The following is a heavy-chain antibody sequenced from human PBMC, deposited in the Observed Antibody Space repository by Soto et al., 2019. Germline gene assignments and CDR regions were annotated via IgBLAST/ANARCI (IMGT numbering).Heavy chain of an antibody. Sequence: QVQLVQSGAEVKKPGASGKVSCKASGYTFTNYAMHWVRQAPGQRLEGMGWNNAGNGNTKYSQNFQGRVTITRDASAGTAYMELSSLRSEDTAVYYCARGIWSSGTYYFDSWGQGTLVTVSS. CDR1: GYTFTNYA. J-gene: IGHJ4*02. V-gene: IGHV1-3*01. CDR3: ARGIWSSGTYYFDS. CDR2: NNAGNGNT. D-gene: IGHD1-26*01.